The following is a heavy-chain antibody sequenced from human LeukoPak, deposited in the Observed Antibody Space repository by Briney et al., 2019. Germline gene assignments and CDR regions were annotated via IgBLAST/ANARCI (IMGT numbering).Heavy chain of an antibody. Sequence: PGGSLRLSXAASGFTFSSYAMSWVRQAPGKGLEWVSAISGSGGSTYYADSVKGRFTISRDNSKNTLYLQMNSLRAEDTAVYYCAKSSQRGGWNDFDYWGQGTLVTVSS. CDR3: AKSSQRGGWNDFDY. CDR1: GFTFSSYA. CDR2: ISGSGGST. J-gene: IGHJ4*02. D-gene: IGHD1-1*01. V-gene: IGHV3-23*01.